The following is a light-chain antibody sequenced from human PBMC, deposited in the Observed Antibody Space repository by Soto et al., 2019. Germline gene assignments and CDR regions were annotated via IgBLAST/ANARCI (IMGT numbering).Light chain of an antibody. V-gene: IGKV3-15*01. CDR3: QQYNNWPVT. CDR2: GAS. CDR1: QSVSTN. Sequence: DIVLTQSPATLSVSLGARVTLSCRASQSVSTNVAWYQQKPGQAPRLLIYGASSRATGVPARFSGSGYGTEFSLTISSLQSEDFVEYFCQQYNNWPVTFGPGTRVDLK. J-gene: IGKJ3*01.